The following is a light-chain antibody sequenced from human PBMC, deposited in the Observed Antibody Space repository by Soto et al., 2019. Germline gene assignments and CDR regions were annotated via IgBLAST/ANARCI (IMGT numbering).Light chain of an antibody. CDR3: QQSYRTPYT. CDR2: DES. CDR1: QDIDIY. Sequence: TQMTQSPSSLSASVGDRVTITCLASQDIDIYLSWYQQKPGKVPKLLIYDESTLQSGVPSRFSGSGSGTDFPLTINNLQPEDFETYYCQQSYRTPYTFGQGTKVDIK. V-gene: IGKV1-39*01. J-gene: IGKJ2*01.